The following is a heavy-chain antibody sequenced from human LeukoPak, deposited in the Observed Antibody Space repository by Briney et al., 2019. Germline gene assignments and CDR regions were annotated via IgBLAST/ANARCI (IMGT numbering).Heavy chain of an antibody. CDR3: AKNSMSRSWNYHYGMDV. CDR2: ISASGGST. J-gene: IGHJ6*02. D-gene: IGHD6-13*01. Sequence: GGSLRLSCAASGFTFSSYGMSWVRQAPGKGLEWVSGISASGGSTAYADSVKGRFTVSRDNSYNTMYLQVNSLRAEDTALYYCAKNSMSRSWNYHYGMDVWGQGTTVLVSS. CDR1: GFTFSSYG. V-gene: IGHV3-23*01.